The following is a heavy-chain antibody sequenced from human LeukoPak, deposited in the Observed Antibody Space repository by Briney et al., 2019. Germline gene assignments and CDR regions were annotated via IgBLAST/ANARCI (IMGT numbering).Heavy chain of an antibody. V-gene: IGHV3-9*01. CDR1: GFTFDDYA. CDR2: ISWNSGSI. J-gene: IGHJ5*02. Sequence: PGGSLRLSCAASGFTFDDYAMHWVRQAPGKGLEWVSGISWNSGSIGYADSVKGRFTISRDNAKNSLYLQMNSLRAEDTAVYYCAKVPRGQQQLVGTWGQGTLVTVSS. D-gene: IGHD6-13*01. CDR3: AKVPRGQQQLVGT.